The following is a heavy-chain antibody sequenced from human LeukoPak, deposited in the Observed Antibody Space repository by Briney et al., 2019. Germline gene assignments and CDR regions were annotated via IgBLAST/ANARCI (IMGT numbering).Heavy chain of an antibody. CDR2: ISAYNGNT. Sequence: ASVKVSCKASGYTFTSYGISWVRQAPGQGLEWMGWISAYNGNTNYAQKLQDRVTMTTDTSTSTAYMELRSLRSDDTAVYYCARRYSSGWYRYYFDYWGQGTLVTVSS. V-gene: IGHV1-18*01. CDR1: GYTFTSYG. CDR3: ARRYSSGWYRYYFDY. J-gene: IGHJ4*02. D-gene: IGHD6-19*01.